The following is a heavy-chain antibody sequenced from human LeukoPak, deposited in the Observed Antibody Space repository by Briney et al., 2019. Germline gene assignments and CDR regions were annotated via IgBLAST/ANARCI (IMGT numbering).Heavy chain of an antibody. CDR3: ATPPPYSSGWYHFDY. V-gene: IGHV1-69*01. D-gene: IGHD6-19*01. CDR1: GGTFSSYA. J-gene: IGHJ4*02. CDR2: IIPIFGTA. Sequence: ASVKVSCKASGGTFSSYAISWVRQAPGQGLEWMGGIIPIFGTANYAQKFQGRVTITADESTSTAYMELSSLRSEDTAVYYCATPPPYSSGWYHFDYWGQGTLVTVSS.